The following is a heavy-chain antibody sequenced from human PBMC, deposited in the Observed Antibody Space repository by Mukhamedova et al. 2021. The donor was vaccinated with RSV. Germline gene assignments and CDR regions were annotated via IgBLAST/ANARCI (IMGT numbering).Heavy chain of an antibody. J-gene: IGHJ6*03. V-gene: IGHV3-23*03. Sequence: GPEWVSVIYSGGRTTFYADSAKGRFTISRDNSKNTLYLQMNSLRAEDTAVYYCAKVGEWPKYYYMDVWGKGTTVTVSS. D-gene: IGHD3-16*01. CDR3: AKVGEWPKYYYMDV. CDR2: IYSGGRTT.